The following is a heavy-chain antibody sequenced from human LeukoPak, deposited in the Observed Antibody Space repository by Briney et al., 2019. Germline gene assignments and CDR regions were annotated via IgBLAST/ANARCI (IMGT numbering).Heavy chain of an antibody. CDR3: ASDGGPQHESSRYLSRDAFDI. CDR2: INSDGSST. J-gene: IGHJ3*02. Sequence: PGGSLRLSCAASGFTFSSYWMHWVRQAPGKGLVWVSRINSDGSSTSYTDSVKGRFTISRDNAKNTLYMEKIGLRAEDTDVYYCASDGGPQHESSRYLSRDAFDIWGQGTMVTVSS. CDR1: GFTFSSYW. V-gene: IGHV3-74*01. D-gene: IGHD3-22*01.